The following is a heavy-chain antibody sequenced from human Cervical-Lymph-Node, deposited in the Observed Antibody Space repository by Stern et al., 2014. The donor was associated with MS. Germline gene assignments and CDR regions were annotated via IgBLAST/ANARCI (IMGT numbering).Heavy chain of an antibody. J-gene: IGHJ5*02. CDR1: GGSISNFY. CDR2: LHTSGTP. CDR3: ARGQELVFNWLDP. D-gene: IGHD1-7*01. Sequence: QLQLQESGPGLVKPSATLSLTCTVSGGSISNFYWSWIRHPAGKGLEWIGRLHTSGTPHYNPSLKSRVPMSLDTAKNQFSLKLSSVTAADTAVYYCARGQELVFNWLDPWGQGTLVTVSS. V-gene: IGHV4-4*07.